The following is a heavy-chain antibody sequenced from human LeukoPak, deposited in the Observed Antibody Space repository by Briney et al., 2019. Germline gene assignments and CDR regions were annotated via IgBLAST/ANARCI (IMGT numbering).Heavy chain of an antibody. V-gene: IGHV3-23*01. CDR1: GFTFSSYA. CDR3: AKGTEGYCSGTICYPFDY. Sequence: GGYLRLSCEASGFTFSSYAMNWVRQVPGKGLEWVSSITGSGSDTYFVDSVKGRFTISRDNSKNTLYLQLNSLRAEDTAVYYCAKGTEGYCSGTICYPFDYWGRGTLVTVSS. J-gene: IGHJ4*02. CDR2: ITGSGSDT. D-gene: IGHD2-15*01.